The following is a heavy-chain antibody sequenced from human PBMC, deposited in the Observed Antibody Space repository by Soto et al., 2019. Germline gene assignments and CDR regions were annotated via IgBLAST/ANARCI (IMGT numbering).Heavy chain of an antibody. CDR2: IYYSGST. J-gene: IGHJ5*02. V-gene: IGHV4-59*01. CDR3: ARGAPNYDILTGYYHPWFDP. Sequence: PSETLPLTCTVAGGSISSYYWSWIRQPPGKGLEWIGYIYYSGSTNYNPSLKSRVTISVDTSKNQFSLKLSSVTAADTAVYYCARGAPNYDILTGYYHPWFDPLGQGTLVTVSS. D-gene: IGHD3-9*01. CDR1: GGSISSYY.